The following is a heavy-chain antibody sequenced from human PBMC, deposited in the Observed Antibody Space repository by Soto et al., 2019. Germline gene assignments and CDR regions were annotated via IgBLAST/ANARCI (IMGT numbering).Heavy chain of an antibody. Sequence: GGSLRLSCAASGFTFSSYAMSWVRQAPGKGLEWVSAISGSGGSTYYADSVKGRFTISRDNSKNTLYLQMNSLRAEDTAVYYCAKDRIVVVVAATQVFDYWGQGTLVTVSS. CDR1: GFTFSSYA. J-gene: IGHJ4*02. V-gene: IGHV3-23*01. D-gene: IGHD2-15*01. CDR3: AKDRIVVVVAATQVFDY. CDR2: ISGSGGST.